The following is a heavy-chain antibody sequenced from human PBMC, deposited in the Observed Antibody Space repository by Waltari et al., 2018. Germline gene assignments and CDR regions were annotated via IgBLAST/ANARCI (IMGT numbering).Heavy chain of an antibody. D-gene: IGHD2-2*01. Sequence: QVQLRESGPGLVKPSETLSLTCSVSGGSISSFHWSWIRQPAGKGLEWIGRVYNSGGANYHPSLKIRVTSSVDTSRNQFALKLSSVTAADTAVYYGAGDVVPASVDRPPRGWFDPWGQGTLVTVSS. CDR1: GGSISSFH. CDR2: VYNSGGA. V-gene: IGHV4-4*07. CDR3: AGDVVPASVDRPPRGWFDP. J-gene: IGHJ5*02.